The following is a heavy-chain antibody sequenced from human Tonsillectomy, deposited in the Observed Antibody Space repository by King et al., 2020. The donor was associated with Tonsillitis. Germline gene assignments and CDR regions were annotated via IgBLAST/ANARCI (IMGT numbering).Heavy chain of an antibody. CDR2: INGDGSST. CDR3: ARGLVFWSGYLAWFDP. J-gene: IGHJ5*02. D-gene: IGHD3/OR15-3a*01. CDR1: GFTFTNYW. Sequence: VQLVESGGGLVQPGGSLRLSCAASGFTFTNYWMHCVRQAPGKGLLWVSRINGDGSSTSYGDSVKGRFTISRDNANNTLYLQMNTLGAEDTAVYYCARGLVFWSGYLAWFDPWGQGTLVTVSS. V-gene: IGHV3-74*01.